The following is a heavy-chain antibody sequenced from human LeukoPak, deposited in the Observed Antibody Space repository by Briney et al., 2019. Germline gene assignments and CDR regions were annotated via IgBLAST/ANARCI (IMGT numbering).Heavy chain of an antibody. J-gene: IGHJ3*02. CDR1: GFTFSDYY. D-gene: IGHD2-21*02. V-gene: IGHV3-11*01. CDR2: ISNSASII. CDR3: ARETLGVTAFDI. Sequence: PGGSLRLSCAVSGFTFSDYYMSWIRQAPGKGLEWVSYISNSASIIYYADSVKGRFTISRDNAKNSLYLQMNSLGAEDTAVYYCARETLGVTAFDIWGQGTMVTVSS.